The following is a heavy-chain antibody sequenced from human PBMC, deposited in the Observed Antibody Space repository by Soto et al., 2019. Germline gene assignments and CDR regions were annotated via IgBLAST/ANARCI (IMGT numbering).Heavy chain of an antibody. CDR1: GDSVSSNTSA. V-gene: IGHV6-1*01. D-gene: IGHD6-19*01. CDR2: TYYRSNWRH. J-gene: IGHJ4*02. Sequence: SQTLSLTFAISGDSVSSNTSAWNWIRSSPSRGLEWLGRTYYRSNWRHDYAVSVKSRITVNPDTSKNNFSLQLNSVTPDDTAVYYCARGVAGSGFDLWGQGTLVTV. CDR3: ARGVAGSGFDL.